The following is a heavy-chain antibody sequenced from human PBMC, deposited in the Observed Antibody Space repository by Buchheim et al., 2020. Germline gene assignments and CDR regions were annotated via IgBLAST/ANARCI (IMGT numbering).Heavy chain of an antibody. CDR1: GGSISSGDYY. V-gene: IGHV4-30-4*01. D-gene: IGHD2-2*01. CDR2: IYSSGSP. Sequence: QVQLQESGPGLVKPSQTLSLTCTISGGSISSGDYYWRWIRQPPGKGLEWLGYIYSSGSPYYNPSLKSRVTISVDTSKNQFSLKLSSVTAADTAVYYCARGGYGPYCSSTSCYEDYYYGMDVWGQGTT. CDR3: ARGGYGPYCSSTSCYEDYYYGMDV. J-gene: IGHJ6*02.